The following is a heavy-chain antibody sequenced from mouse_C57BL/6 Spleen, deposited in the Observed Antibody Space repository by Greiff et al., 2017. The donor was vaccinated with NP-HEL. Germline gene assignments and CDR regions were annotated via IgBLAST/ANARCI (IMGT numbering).Heavy chain of an antibody. CDR3: ASPIYYRYAMDY. Sequence: QVQLQQSGPGLVQPSQSLSITCTVSGFSLTSYGVHWVRQSPGKGLEWLGVIWSGGSTDYNAAFISRLSISKDNSKSQVFFKMNSLQADDTAIYYCASPIYYRYAMDYWGQGTSVTVSS. CDR2: IWSGGST. J-gene: IGHJ4*01. CDR1: GFSLTSYG. V-gene: IGHV2-2*01. D-gene: IGHD1-1*01.